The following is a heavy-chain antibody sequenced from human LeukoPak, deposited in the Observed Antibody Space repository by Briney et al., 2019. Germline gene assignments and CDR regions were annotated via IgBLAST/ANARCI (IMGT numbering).Heavy chain of an antibody. D-gene: IGHD3-16*01. CDR1: GGSISSSSYY. V-gene: IGHV4-61*05. CDR2: IYYSGST. Sequence: PSETLSLTCTVSGGSISSSSYYWGWIRQPPGKGLEWIGYIYYSGSTNYNPSLKSRVTISVDTSKNQFSLKLSSVTAADTAVYYCAVRGLRLGEKWGQGTLVTVSS. J-gene: IGHJ4*02. CDR3: AVRGLRLGEK.